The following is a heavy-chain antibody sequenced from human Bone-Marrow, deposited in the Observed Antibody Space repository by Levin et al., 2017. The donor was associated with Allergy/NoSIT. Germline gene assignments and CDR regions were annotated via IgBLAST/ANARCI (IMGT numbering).Heavy chain of an antibody. V-gene: IGHV4-31*03. CDR3: ARSTVPSRRGLGSNYFDY. D-gene: IGHD4-17*01. CDR1: GGSISSGGYY. J-gene: IGHJ4*02. CDR2: NYYRGGS. Sequence: SQTLSLTCTVSGGSISSGGYYWGWIRQPPGKGLEWIGKNYYRGGSYYNPSPQRRVSILVETAKNQFSLKLSSVTAADTAVYYCARSTVPSRRGLGSNYFDYWGQGTLVTVSS.